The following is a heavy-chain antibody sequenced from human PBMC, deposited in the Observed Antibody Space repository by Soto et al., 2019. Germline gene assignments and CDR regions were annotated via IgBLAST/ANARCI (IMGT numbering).Heavy chain of an antibody. Sequence: SETLSLTCTVSGGSISSSSYYWGWIRQPPGKGLEWIGSIYYSGSTYYNPSLKSRVTISVDTSKNQFSLKLSSVTAADTAVYYWARQVGRGFHFDYWGQGTLVTVSS. CDR2: IYYSGST. D-gene: IGHD1-26*01. CDR1: GGSISSSSYY. V-gene: IGHV4-39*01. CDR3: ARQVGRGFHFDY. J-gene: IGHJ4*02.